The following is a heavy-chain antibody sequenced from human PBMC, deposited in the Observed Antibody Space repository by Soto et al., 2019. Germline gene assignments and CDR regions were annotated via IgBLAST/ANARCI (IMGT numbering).Heavy chain of an antibody. Sequence: PSETLSLTCTASGGSVRSGRYYWGWIRQPPTPRLEWIGYDYYSGNTNYNPSLKSRATISVETSKNQVSLKLSSVTAADTAVYYCARHSIGYYDSSGQNWFDPWGQGSLVAASA. D-gene: IGHD3-22*01. CDR3: ARHSIGYYDSSGQNWFDP. V-gene: IGHV4-61*01. CDR2: DYYSGNT. CDR1: GGSVRSGRYY. J-gene: IGHJ5*02.